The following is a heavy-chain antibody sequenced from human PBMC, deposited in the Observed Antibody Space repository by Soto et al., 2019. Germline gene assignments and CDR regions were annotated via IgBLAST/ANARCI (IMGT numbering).Heavy chain of an antibody. D-gene: IGHD3-10*01. CDR1: GYTFTSYG. CDR2: ISAYNGNT. CDR3: ARDAHGELFLPYYYYYMDV. V-gene: IGHV1-18*01. J-gene: IGHJ6*03. Sequence: GASVKVSCKASGYTFTSYGISWVRQAPGQGLEWMGWISAYNGNTNYAQKLQGRVTMTTDTSTSTAYMELRSLRSDDTAVYYCARDAHGELFLPYYYYYMDVWGEGTTVTVSS.